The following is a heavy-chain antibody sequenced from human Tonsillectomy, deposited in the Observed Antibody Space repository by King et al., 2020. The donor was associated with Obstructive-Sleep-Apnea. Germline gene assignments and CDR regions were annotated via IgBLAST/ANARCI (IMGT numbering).Heavy chain of an antibody. V-gene: IGHV3-21*01. J-gene: IGHJ4*02. CDR2: ISSSSNYI. D-gene: IGHD4-17*01. CDR1: GFSFSSYS. CDR3: ARDDYGDQRAGSVIDY. Sequence: QLVQSGGGLVKPGGSLRLSCAASGFSFSSYSMNWVRRAPGKGLEWVSSISSSSNYIYYADSVKGRFTISRDNAKNSLYLQMNSLRAEDTAVYYCARDDYGDQRAGSVIDYWGQGTLVTVSS.